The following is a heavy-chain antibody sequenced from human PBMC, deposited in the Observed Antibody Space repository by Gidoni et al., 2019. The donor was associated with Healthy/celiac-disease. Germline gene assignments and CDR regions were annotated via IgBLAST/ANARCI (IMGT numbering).Heavy chain of an antibody. CDR1: GFTFSNAW. Sequence: EVQLVESGGGLVKPGGSLRLSCAASGFTFSNAWMSWVRQAPGKGLEWVGCIKSKTDGGTTDYAAPVKGRFTISRDDSKNTLYLQMNSLKTEDTAVYYCTTEAPHSAFDIWGQGTMVTVSS. CDR3: TTEAPHSAFDI. D-gene: IGHD6-13*01. J-gene: IGHJ3*02. V-gene: IGHV3-15*01. CDR2: IKSKTDGGTT.